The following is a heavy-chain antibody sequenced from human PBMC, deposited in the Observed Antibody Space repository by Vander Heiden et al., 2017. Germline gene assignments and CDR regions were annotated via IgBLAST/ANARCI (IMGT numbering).Heavy chain of an antibody. V-gene: IGHV4-59*01. J-gene: IGHJ2*01. Sequence: QVQLQESGPGLVKPSETLSLTCTVSGGSISRYYWSWIRQPPGKGLEWIGYIYYSGSTNYNPSLKSRVTISVDTSKNQFSLKLSSVTAADTAVYYCARVGAPWYFDLWGRGTLVTVSS. CDR3: ARVGAPWYFDL. CDR1: GGSISRYY. CDR2: IYYSGST. D-gene: IGHD1-26*01.